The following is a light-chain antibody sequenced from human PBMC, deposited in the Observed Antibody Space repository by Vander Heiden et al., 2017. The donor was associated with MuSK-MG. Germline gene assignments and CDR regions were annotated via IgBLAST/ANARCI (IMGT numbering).Light chain of an antibody. J-gene: IGKJ2*01. CDR1: QSISNH. CDR2: AAS. V-gene: IGKV1-39*01. Sequence: DIQMTQSPSSLSASVGDRVTITCRASQSISNHLNWYQQKPGKAPNLLIYAASSLQGVVPSRFSGSGGGTDFTLTISSLQPEDFAGYYCQQTYRTPYTFGQGTELEIK. CDR3: QQTYRTPYT.